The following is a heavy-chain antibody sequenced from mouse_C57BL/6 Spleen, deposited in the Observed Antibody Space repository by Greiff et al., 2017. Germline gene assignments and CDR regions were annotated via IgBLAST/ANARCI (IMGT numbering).Heavy chain of an antibody. D-gene: IGHD1-1*01. V-gene: IGHV5-17*01. CDR2: ISRGSSTI. J-gene: IGHJ1*03. CDR3: ARQKYYGSNPYWYVDV. Sequence: EVNLVESGGGLVKPGGSLKLSCAASGFTFSGYGMHWVRQAPEKGLEWIAYISRGSSTIYYADTVKGRFTISRDNATNTLFLQMTSLRSEYTAMYYCARQKYYGSNPYWYVDVWGTGTTVTVSA. CDR1: GFTFSGYG.